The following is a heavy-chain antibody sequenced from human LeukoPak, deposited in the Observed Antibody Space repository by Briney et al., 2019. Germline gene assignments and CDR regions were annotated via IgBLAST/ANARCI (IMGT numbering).Heavy chain of an antibody. V-gene: IGHV4-38-2*02. D-gene: IGHD2-15*01. CDR1: GYSISSGYY. CDR2: IYHSGST. CDR3: AREGYLAVDY. J-gene: IGHJ4*02. Sequence: SETLSLTCTVSGYSISSGYYWGWIRPPPGKGLEWIGSIYHSGSTYYNQSLKSRVTISGDTSKNQFSLKLSSVTAADTAVYYCAREGYLAVDYWGQGTLVTVSS.